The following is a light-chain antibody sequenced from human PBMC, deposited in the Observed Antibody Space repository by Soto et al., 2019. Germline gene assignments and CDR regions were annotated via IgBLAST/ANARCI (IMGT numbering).Light chain of an antibody. CDR1: QDISNY. CDR2: DAS. J-gene: IGKJ4*01. Sequence: DIQMTQSPSSLSASVGDRVTITCQASQDISNYLNWYQQKPGKAPKLLIYDASNLETGVPSRFSGSGSGTDFTFTISSLQPDDIATYYCQQYDSLPPTFGGGTKVEIK. CDR3: QQYDSLPPT. V-gene: IGKV1-33*01.